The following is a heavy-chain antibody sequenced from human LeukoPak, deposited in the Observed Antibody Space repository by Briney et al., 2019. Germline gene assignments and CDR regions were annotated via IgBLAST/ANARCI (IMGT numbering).Heavy chain of an antibody. CDR1: GYTFTSYG. D-gene: IGHD3-10*01. CDR3: ARDFAAVYYGSGSLDY. Sequence: ASVKVSCKASGYTFTSYGISWVRQAPGQGLEWMGWISAYNGNTNYAQKLQGRVTMTTDTSTSTAYTELRSLRSDDTAVYYCARDFAAVYYGSGSLDYWGQGTLVTVSS. J-gene: IGHJ4*02. CDR2: ISAYNGNT. V-gene: IGHV1-18*01.